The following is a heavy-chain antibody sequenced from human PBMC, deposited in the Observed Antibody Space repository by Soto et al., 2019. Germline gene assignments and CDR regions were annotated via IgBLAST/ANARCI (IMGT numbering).Heavy chain of an antibody. CDR3: ARAASFYDYIWGSYHFDY. D-gene: IGHD3-16*02. CDR1: GFTFSSYG. CDR2: IWYDGSNK. Sequence: QVQLVESGGGVVQPGRSLRLSCAASGFTFSSYGMHWVRQAPGKGLEWVAVIWYDGSNKYYADSVKGRFTISRDNSKNTLYLQMISLRAEDTAVYYCARAASFYDYIWGSYHFDYWGQGTLVTVSS. V-gene: IGHV3-33*01. J-gene: IGHJ4*02.